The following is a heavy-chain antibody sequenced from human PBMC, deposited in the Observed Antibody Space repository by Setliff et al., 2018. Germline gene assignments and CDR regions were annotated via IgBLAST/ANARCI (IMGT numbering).Heavy chain of an antibody. J-gene: IGHJ4*02. Sequence: SETLSLTCPVSGGSISSSSYYWGWIRQPPGKGLEWIGSIYYSGSTYYNPSHKSRVTIFVDTSKNQFSPKLTSVTAADTAVYYCAGGRRYDYGWDFDYWGKGTLVTVSS. CDR2: IYYSGST. V-gene: IGHV4-39*01. CDR1: GGSISSSSYY. CDR3: AGGRRYDYGWDFDY. D-gene: IGHD4-17*01.